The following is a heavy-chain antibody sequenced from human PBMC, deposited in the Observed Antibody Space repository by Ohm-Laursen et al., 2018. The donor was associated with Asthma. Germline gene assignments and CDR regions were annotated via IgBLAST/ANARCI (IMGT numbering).Heavy chain of an antibody. CDR1: GFTFRSYA. CDR2: GGSYYDGGLK. V-gene: IGHV3-30-3*01. J-gene: IGHJ5*02. Sequence: SLRLSCTASGFTFRSYAMHWVRQAPGKGLEWVAVGGSYYDGGLKYYADSVNGRFTVSRDDSKNTLYLQMNSLRAEDTAVYYCARDPYCSGGSCYSTWFDPWGQGTLVTVSS. CDR3: ARDPYCSGGSCYSTWFDP. D-gene: IGHD2-15*01.